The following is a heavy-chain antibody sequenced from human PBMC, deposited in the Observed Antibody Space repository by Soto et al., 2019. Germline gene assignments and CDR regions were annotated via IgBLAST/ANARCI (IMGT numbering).Heavy chain of an antibody. J-gene: IGHJ4*02. CDR1: GGTFSSYA. CDR3: ARAHLRYCSSTSCYKTTPSAFDY. D-gene: IGHD2-2*01. Sequence: SVKVSCKASGGTFSSYAISWVRQAPGQGLEWMGGIIPIFGTANYAQKFQGRVTITADESTSTAYMELSSLRSEDTAVYYCARAHLRYCSSTSCYKTTPSAFDYWGQGTLVTVPQ. V-gene: IGHV1-69*13. CDR2: IIPIFGTA.